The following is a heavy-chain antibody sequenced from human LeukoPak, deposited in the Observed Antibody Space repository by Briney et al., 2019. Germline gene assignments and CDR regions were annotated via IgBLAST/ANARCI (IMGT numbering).Heavy chain of an antibody. V-gene: IGHV3-30*18. J-gene: IGHJ3*02. CDR2: ISYDGSNK. CDR1: GFTFSSYG. CDR3: AKGWGQRWPNFYAFDI. D-gene: IGHD6-25*01. Sequence: PGRSLRLSCAASGFTFSSYGMHWVRQAPGKGLEWVAVISYDGSNKYYADSVKGRFTISRDNSKNTLYLQMNSLRAEDTAVYYCAKGWGQRWPNFYAFDIWGQGTMVTVSS.